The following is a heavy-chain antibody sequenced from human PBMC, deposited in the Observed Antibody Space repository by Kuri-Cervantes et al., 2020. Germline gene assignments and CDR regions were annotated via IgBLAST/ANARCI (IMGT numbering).Heavy chain of an antibody. CDR1: GFTFSSYA. D-gene: IGHD5-12*01. V-gene: IGHV3-30-3*01. Sequence: GGSLRLSCAASGFTFSSYAMHWVRQAPGKGLEWVAVISYDGSNKYYADSVKGRFTISRDNSKNTLYLQMNSLRAEDTAAYYCARVRSGGRLYSGYDWAVFDYWGQGTLVTVSS. J-gene: IGHJ4*02. CDR2: ISYDGSNK. CDR3: ARVRSGGRLYSGYDWAVFDY.